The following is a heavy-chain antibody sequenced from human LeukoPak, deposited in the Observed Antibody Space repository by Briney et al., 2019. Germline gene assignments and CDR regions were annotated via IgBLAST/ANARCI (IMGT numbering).Heavy chain of an antibody. Sequence: GESLKISCKVSGYTFTHNWIGWVRQKPGRGLEWLGVIFPADSNTAYNSSFRGQVTISVDKSIDTAYLQWGSLKASDSAIYYCARHRATGTWSNFDYWGQGTVVAVSS. J-gene: IGHJ4*02. CDR3: ARHRATGTWSNFDY. CDR2: IFPADSNT. V-gene: IGHV5-51*01. D-gene: IGHD1-14*01. CDR1: GYTFTHNW.